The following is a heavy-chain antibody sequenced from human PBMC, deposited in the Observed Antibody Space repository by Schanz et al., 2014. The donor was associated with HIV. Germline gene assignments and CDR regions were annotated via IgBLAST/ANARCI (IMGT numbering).Heavy chain of an antibody. D-gene: IGHD3-10*01. J-gene: IGHJ3*02. Sequence: QVQLVQSGAEVKKPGASVKVSCKASGGSFSSYAINWVRQAPGQGLEWMGGIIPIFGTANYAQKFQGRVTMTTDTSTSTAYMELRSLRSDDTAVYYCARVRGVIITDDAFDIWGQGTMVTVSS. V-gene: IGHV1-69*06. CDR2: IIPIFGTA. CDR3: ARVRGVIITDDAFDI. CDR1: GGSFSSYA.